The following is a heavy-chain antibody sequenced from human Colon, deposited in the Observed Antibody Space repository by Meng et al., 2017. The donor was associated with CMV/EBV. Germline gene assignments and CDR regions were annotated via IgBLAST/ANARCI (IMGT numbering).Heavy chain of an antibody. J-gene: IGHJ1*01. Sequence: QVQLVESGAEVRRPGAEVKVSCKASGYSFTGYYIHWVRRAPGQGLEWMGWMDPTTGRTDYAQKFQGTVTMTRDTSISTAYLELSRLTSDDTAVYYCASHSSYVWGSHHWGQGTLVTVSS. CDR3: ASHSSYVWGSHH. D-gene: IGHD3-16*01. CDR2: MDPTTGRT. CDR1: GYSFTGYY. V-gene: IGHV1-2*02.